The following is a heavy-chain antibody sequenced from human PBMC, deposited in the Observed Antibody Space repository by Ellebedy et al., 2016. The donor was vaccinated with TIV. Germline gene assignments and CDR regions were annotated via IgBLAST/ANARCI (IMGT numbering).Heavy chain of an antibody. CDR2: ISAYNGNT. CDR1: GYTFTSYG. V-gene: IGHV1-18*01. Sequence: ASVKVSXXASGYTFTSYGISWVRQAPGQGLEWMGWISAYNGNTNYAQKLQGRVTMTRDTSTSTVYMELSSLRSEDTAVYYCARGASLDFYCSGGSCLGPTYNWFDPWGQGTLVTVSS. J-gene: IGHJ5*02. D-gene: IGHD2-15*01. CDR3: ARGASLDFYCSGGSCLGPTYNWFDP.